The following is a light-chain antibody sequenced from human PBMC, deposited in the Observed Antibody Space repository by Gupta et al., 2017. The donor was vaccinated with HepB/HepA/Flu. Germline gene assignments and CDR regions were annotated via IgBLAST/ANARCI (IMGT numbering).Light chain of an antibody. V-gene: IGLV5-45*02. CDR2: YKSDSDK. CDR3: MISYSGAVV. Sequence: QAVLTQPSSFSASPGASASLTCTLRSGINVGAYRIYWYQQKPGSPPQYLLRYKSDSDKQQGSGVPSRFSGSKDASANSGILLISGLQSEDESDYYCMISYSGAVVFGGGTKLTVL. J-gene: IGLJ2*01. CDR1: SGINVGAYR.